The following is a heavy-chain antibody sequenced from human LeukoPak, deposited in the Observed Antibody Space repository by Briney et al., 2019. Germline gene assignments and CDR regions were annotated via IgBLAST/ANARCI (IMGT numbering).Heavy chain of an antibody. CDR3: ARHDLPYDFWSGYLNWFDP. D-gene: IGHD3-3*01. V-gene: IGHV4-59*08. CDR2: IYYSGST. Sequence: SETLSLTCTVSGGSISSYYWSWIRQPPGKGLEWIGYIYYSGSTNYNPSLKSRVTISVDTSKNQFSLKLSSVTAADTAVYYCARHDLPYDFWSGYLNWFDPWGQRTLVTVSS. CDR1: GGSISSYY. J-gene: IGHJ5*02.